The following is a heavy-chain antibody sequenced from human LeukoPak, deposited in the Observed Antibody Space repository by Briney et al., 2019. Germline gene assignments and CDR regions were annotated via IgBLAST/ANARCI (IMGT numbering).Heavy chain of an antibody. J-gene: IGHJ4*02. D-gene: IGHD1-1*01. CDR2: ISSSSSYT. Sequence: PGGSLRLSCVVSGIPFSDDYMNWIRQAPGKGLEWISYISSSSSYTDYADSVKGRFTISRDNSKNTLYLQMNSLRAEDTAVYYCAKERTSEGYFDYWGQGTLVTVSS. V-gene: IGHV3-11*05. CDR3: AKERTSEGYFDY. CDR1: GIPFSDDY.